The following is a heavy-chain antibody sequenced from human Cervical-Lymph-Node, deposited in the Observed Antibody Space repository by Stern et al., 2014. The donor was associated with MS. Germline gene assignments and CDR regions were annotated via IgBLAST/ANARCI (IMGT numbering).Heavy chain of an antibody. Sequence: VQLVQSGAEVKKPGSSVTVSCKASGGTFGNHGISWVRQAPGQGLEWVGGIIPILRAANYAQKFQGRVTITADTTTNTVYMDLSSLRSDDTAVYYCARDSRAMDVWGQGTTVTVSS. CDR3: ARDSRAMDV. CDR2: IIPILRAA. V-gene: IGHV1-69*06. CDR1: GGTFGNHG. J-gene: IGHJ6*02.